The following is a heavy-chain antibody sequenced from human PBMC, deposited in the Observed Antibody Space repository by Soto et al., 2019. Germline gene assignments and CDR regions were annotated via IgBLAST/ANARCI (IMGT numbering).Heavy chain of an antibody. CDR3: ARTVGAAYYFDF. CDR1: GDSMTKYY. V-gene: IGHV4-4*07. CDR2: IYTSGST. Sequence: QVQLQESGPGLVKPSETLSLTCNVSGDSMTKYYWSWIRQPAGKGLEWIGRIYTSGSTNYNPSLKSRVTMSIATSNNHFSLSLKSVTAADTAMYYCARTVGAAYYFDFWGQGALVTVSS. J-gene: IGHJ4*02. D-gene: IGHD1-26*01.